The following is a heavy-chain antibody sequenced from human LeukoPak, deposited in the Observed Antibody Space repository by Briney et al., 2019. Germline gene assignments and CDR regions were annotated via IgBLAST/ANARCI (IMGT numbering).Heavy chain of an antibody. Sequence: GGSLRLSCAASGFTFSSYWMSWVRQAPGKGLEWVANIKQDGSEKYYVDSVKGRFTISRDNSKNTLYLQMNSLRAEDTAVYYCAKDPGIAVAGMTRFDYWGQGTLVTVSS. V-gene: IGHV3-7*03. J-gene: IGHJ4*02. CDR2: IKQDGSEK. CDR3: AKDPGIAVAGMTRFDY. D-gene: IGHD6-19*01. CDR1: GFTFSSYW.